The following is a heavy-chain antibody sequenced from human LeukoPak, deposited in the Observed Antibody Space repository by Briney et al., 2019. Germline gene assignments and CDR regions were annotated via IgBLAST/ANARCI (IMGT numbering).Heavy chain of an antibody. V-gene: IGHV3-74*01. D-gene: IGHD3-22*01. CDR2: ISKDGSTS. J-gene: IGHJ5*02. CDR3: ARDYYMGIVDQ. CDR1: GFTFSNHW. Sequence: PGGSLRLSCEASGFTFSNHWMHWVRQAPGKGLVWVSVISKDGSTSIYADSVRGRLTISRDNAKNTLYLQMNSLRVEDTSVYYCARDYYMGIVDQWGQGTQVTVSS.